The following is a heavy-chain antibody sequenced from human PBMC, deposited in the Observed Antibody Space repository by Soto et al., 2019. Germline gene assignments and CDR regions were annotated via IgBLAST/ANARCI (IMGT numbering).Heavy chain of an antibody. D-gene: IGHD3-10*01. Sequence: QVQLQESGPGLVTPAETLSLSCTVSGGSINNYYWSWIRQPPGQGLEWIGYIYYSGTTSYNPSLNSRVTMSVDRSKNQFSLKVNSVTAADTAVYYCARESYYGSGATGVAYWGQGTLVTVSS. J-gene: IGHJ4*02. CDR1: GGSINNYY. CDR3: ARESYYGSGATGVAY. V-gene: IGHV4-59*01. CDR2: IYYSGTT.